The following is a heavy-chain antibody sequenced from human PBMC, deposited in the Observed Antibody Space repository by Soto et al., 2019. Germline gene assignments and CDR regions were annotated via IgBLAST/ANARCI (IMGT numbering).Heavy chain of an antibody. Sequence: EVQLVESGGGLVQPGGSLRLSCAASGFTFSSYSMNLVRQAPGKGLEWVSYISSSSSTIYYADSVKGRFTISRDNAKNSLYLQINSLRAEDTAVYYCARDFYGDSAWGKGTTVTVSS. D-gene: IGHD4-17*01. CDR1: GFTFSSYS. J-gene: IGHJ6*04. CDR3: ARDFYGDSA. CDR2: ISSSSSTI. V-gene: IGHV3-48*01.